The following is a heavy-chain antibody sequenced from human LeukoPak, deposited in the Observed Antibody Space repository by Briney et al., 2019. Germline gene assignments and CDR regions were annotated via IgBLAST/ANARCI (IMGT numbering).Heavy chain of an antibody. CDR1: GFTFSSYS. J-gene: IGHJ5*02. CDR3: TRELGYSSGWRKNWFDP. V-gene: IGHV3-21*01. CDR2: ISSSSSYI. Sequence: GGSLRLSCAASGFTFSSYSMNWVRQAPGKGLEWVSSISSSSSYIYYADSVKGRFTISRDNAKNTLYLQMNSLRAEDTAVYYCTRELGYSSGWRKNWFDPWGQGTLVTVSS. D-gene: IGHD6-19*01.